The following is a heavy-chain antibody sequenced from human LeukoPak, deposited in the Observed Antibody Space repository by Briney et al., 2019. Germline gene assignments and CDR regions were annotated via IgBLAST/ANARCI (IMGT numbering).Heavy chain of an antibody. D-gene: IGHD2-2*01. CDR2: INHSGST. J-gene: IGHJ4*02. Sequence: PSETLSLTCAVYGGSFSGYYWSWIRQPPGKGLEWIGEINHSGSTNYNPSLKSRVTISVDTSKNQFSLKLSSVTAADTAVYYCARHGQWEYQLQLDYWGQGTLAAVSS. CDR1: GGSFSGYY. CDR3: ARHGQWEYQLQLDY. V-gene: IGHV4-34*01.